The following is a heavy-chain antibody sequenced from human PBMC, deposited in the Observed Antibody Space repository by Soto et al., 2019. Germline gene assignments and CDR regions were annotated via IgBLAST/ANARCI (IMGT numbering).Heavy chain of an antibody. CDR3: ARVNRPYYYYYGMDV. CDR1: GYTFTSYD. Sequence: QVQLVQSGAEVKKPGASVKVSCKASGYTFTSYDINWVRQATGQGLEWMGWMNPNSGNTGYAQKFQGSVTMTRNTSISTAYMELSSLRSEDTAVYYCARVNRPYYYYYGMDVWGQGTTVTVSS. V-gene: IGHV1-8*01. CDR2: MNPNSGNT. J-gene: IGHJ6*02.